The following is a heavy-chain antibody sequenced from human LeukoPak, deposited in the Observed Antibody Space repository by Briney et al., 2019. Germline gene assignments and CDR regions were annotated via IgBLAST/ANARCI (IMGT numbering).Heavy chain of an antibody. J-gene: IGHJ4*02. V-gene: IGHV3-48*02. CDR2: TRGGSSAI. Sequence: GQSRRLSSAADGFSSSGYIMTCVRHPAGKGLEWVSYTRGGSSAIYYADSVKGRFTISRDNAKNSLYLQMNSLRDEDTAVYYCARAVYYYDRSGYPNTLDSWGQGTLVTVSS. D-gene: IGHD3-22*01. CDR1: GFSSSGYI. CDR3: ARAVYYYDRSGYPNTLDS.